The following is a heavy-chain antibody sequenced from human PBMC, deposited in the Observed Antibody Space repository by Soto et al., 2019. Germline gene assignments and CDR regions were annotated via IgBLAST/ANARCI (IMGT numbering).Heavy chain of an antibody. J-gene: IGHJ4*02. CDR2: ISWNSGSI. Sequence: PGGSLRLSCAASGFTFDDYAMHWVRQAPGKGLEWVSGISWNSGSIGYADSVKGRFTISRDNAKNSLYLQMNSLRAEDTALYYCAKGGLYSYGSRPFDYWGQGTLVTVSS. CDR1: GFTFDDYA. CDR3: AKGGLYSYGSRPFDY. D-gene: IGHD5-18*01. V-gene: IGHV3-9*01.